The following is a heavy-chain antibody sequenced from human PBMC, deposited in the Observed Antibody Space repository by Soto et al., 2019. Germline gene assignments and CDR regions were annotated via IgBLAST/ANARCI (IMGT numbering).Heavy chain of an antibody. D-gene: IGHD2-21*02. CDR1: GFTFSMYS. CDR2: IPQDGVDG. J-gene: IGHJ6*02. V-gene: IGHV3-7*03. CDR3: ARDHLILPAHDFFYGSDV. Sequence: GGSLRLSCEVSGFTFSMYSMSWVRQSPGKGLEWVAKIPQDGVDGHYADSVKGRFTISRDNGKNSLNLQLNNRRAEDTAVYYCARDHLILPAHDFFYGSDVWGRGATVTVSS.